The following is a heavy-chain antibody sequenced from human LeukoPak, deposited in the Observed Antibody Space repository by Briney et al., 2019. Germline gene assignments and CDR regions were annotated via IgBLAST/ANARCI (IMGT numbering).Heavy chain of an antibody. V-gene: IGHV3-53*01. Sequence: GGSLRLSCAASGFTVSSNYMSWVRQAPGKGLEWVSVIYSGGSTYYADSVKGRFTISRDDSKNTLFLQMNSLKTEDTAVYYCITGDYDFWSGFYSPNHYFDYWGQGTLVTVSS. CDR3: ITGDYDFWSGFYSPNHYFDY. D-gene: IGHD3-3*01. CDR2: IYSGGST. CDR1: GFTVSSNY. J-gene: IGHJ4*02.